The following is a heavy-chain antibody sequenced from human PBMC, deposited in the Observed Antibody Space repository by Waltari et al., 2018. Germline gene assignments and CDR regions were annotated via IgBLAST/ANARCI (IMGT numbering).Heavy chain of an antibody. J-gene: IGHJ4*02. D-gene: IGHD3-3*01. V-gene: IGHV1-24*01. CDR3: ATGAGIGGSGYSGTDY. Sequence: QVQLVQSGAEVKKPGASVTVSCKVSGSTLTELSMHWVRQAPGKGLEWMGGFEPEDGETIYAKKFQGRVTMTEDTSTDTAYMELSSLRSEDTAVYYCATGAGIGGSGYSGTDYWGQGTLVTDSS. CDR1: GSTLTELS. CDR2: FEPEDGET.